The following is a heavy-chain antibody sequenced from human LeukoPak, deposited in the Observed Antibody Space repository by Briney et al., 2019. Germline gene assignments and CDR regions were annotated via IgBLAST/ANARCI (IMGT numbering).Heavy chain of an antibody. V-gene: IGHV4-59*08. J-gene: IGHJ4*02. D-gene: IGHD5-24*01. CDR1: GGSISGYY. CDR2: IYYSGST. Sequence: SETLSLTCTVSGGSISGYYWSWIRQPPGKGLEWIGYIYYSGSTNYNPSLKSRVTISVDTSKNQFSLKLSSVTAADTAVYYCARHSGGRWLRFDYWGQGTLVTVSS. CDR3: ARHSGGRWLRFDY.